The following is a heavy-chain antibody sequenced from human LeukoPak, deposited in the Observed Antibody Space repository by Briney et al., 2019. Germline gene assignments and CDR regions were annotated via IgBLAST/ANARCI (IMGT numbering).Heavy chain of an antibody. CDR1: GFIFSSYD. Sequence: PGGSLRLSCAASGFIFSSYDMNWVRQAPGKGLEWVSLISGSGGSTYYADSVKGRFTLSRDDSKNTLDMQMNSLRADDTAVYYCTRDWDFIGHWGQGTLVTVSS. V-gene: IGHV3-23*01. CDR2: ISGSGGST. J-gene: IGHJ1*01. D-gene: IGHD1-26*01. CDR3: TRDWDFIGH.